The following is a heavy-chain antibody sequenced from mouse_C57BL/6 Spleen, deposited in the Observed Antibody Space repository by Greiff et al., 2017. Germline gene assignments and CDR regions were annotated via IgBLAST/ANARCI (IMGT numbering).Heavy chain of an antibody. CDR3: ARRDYDGGVFAY. CDR1: GYTFTDYY. CDR2: IYPGSGNT. J-gene: IGHJ3*01. Sequence: QVQLKESGAELVRPGASVKLSCKASGYTFTDYYINWVKQRPGQGLEWIARIYPGSGNTYYNEKFKGKATLTAEKSSSTAYMQLSSLTSEDSAVYFCARRDYDGGVFAYWGQGTLVTVSA. D-gene: IGHD2-4*01. V-gene: IGHV1-76*01.